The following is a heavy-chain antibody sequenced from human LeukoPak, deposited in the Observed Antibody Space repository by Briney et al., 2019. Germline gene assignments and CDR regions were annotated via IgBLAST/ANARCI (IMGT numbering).Heavy chain of an antibody. CDR2: INPSGGST. CDR3: ARDTGGSSSWSPFDY. CDR1: GGTFSSYA. J-gene: IGHJ4*02. V-gene: IGHV1-46*01. D-gene: IGHD6-13*01. Sequence: ASVKVSCKASGGTFSSYAISWVRQAPGQGLEWMGIINPSGGSTSYAQKFQGRVTMTRDTSTSTVYMELSSLRSEDTAVYYCARDTGGSSSWSPFDYWGQGTLVTVSS.